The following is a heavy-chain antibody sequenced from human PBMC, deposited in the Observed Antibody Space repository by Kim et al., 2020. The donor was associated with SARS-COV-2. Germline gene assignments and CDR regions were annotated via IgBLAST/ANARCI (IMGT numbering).Heavy chain of an antibody. Sequence: TSYSPSFQGQVTISADKSISTAYLQWSSLKASDTAMYYCARHGSYYDFQVWGQGTLVTVSS. CDR3: ARHGSYYDFQV. D-gene: IGHD3-3*01. V-gene: IGHV5-51*01. CDR2: T. J-gene: IGHJ4*02.